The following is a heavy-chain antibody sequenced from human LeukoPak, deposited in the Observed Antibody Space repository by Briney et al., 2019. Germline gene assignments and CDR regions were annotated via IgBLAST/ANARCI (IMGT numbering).Heavy chain of an antibody. Sequence: GESLKISCKGSGYSFSTHWIGWVRQMPGKGLEWLGIIYAGDFDTRYSPSFQGQVTISADKSISTAYLQWSSLEASDTAMYYCARRVLSYGGDAGYFDYWGQGTLVTVSS. CDR3: ARRVLSYGGDAGYFDY. CDR1: GYSFSTHW. CDR2: IYAGDFDT. D-gene: IGHD5-18*01. V-gene: IGHV5-51*01. J-gene: IGHJ4*02.